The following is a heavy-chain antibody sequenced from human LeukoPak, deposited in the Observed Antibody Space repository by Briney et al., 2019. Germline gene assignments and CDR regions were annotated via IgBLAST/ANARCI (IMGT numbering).Heavy chain of an antibody. D-gene: IGHD2-21*01. Sequence: SETLSLTCTVSGGSISSYYWSWIRQPPGKGLEWIGYIYYSGSTNYNPSLKSRVTISVDTSKNQFSLKLSSATAADTAVYYCARRADYEWVWCEGYYYYYYGMDVWGQGTTVTVSS. CDR2: IYYSGST. CDR1: GGSISSYY. V-gene: IGHV4-59*08. J-gene: IGHJ6*02. CDR3: ARRADYEWVWCEGYYYYYYGMDV.